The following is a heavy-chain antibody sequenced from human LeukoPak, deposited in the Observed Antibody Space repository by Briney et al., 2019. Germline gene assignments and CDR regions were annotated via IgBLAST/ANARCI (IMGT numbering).Heavy chain of an antibody. CDR3: ARDLFYLDY. CDR1: GGTFSSYA. Sequence: ASVKVSCKASGGTFSSYAISWVRQAPGQGLEWMGRIIPIFGIVNYAQKFQGRVTITADKSTSTAYMELSSLRSEDTAVYYCARDLFYLDYWGQGTLVTVSS. V-gene: IGHV1-69*04. J-gene: IGHJ4*02. CDR2: IIPIFGIV.